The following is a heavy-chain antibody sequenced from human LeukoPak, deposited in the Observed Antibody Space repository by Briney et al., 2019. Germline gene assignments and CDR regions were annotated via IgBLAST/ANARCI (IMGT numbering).Heavy chain of an antibody. J-gene: IGHJ5*02. CDR2: IYYSGST. D-gene: IGHD4-17*01. V-gene: IGHV4-59*01. Sequence: PSETLSLTCAVSGGSFSSYYWSWIRQPPGKGLEWIGYIYYSGSTNYNPSLKSRVTISVDTSKNQFSLKLRSVTAADTAVYYCARGLTTVTTFNWFDPWGQGTLVTVSS. CDR1: GGSFSSYY. CDR3: ARGLTTVTTFNWFDP.